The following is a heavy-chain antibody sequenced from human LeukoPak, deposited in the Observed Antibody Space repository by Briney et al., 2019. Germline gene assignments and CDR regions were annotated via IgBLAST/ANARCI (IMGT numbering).Heavy chain of an antibody. J-gene: IGHJ4*02. D-gene: IGHD5-12*01. CDR2: IKEDGSEI. CDR1: GFTLSSYW. V-gene: IGHV3-7*04. CDR3: ARGDRGYSGYDFFFDY. Sequence: GGSLRLSCTVSGFTLSSYWMNWVRQAPGKGLEWVANIKEDGSEIYYVDSVKGRFTISRDNAKNSLYVQINSLRAEDTAVYYCARGDRGYSGYDFFFDYWGQGTLVTVSS.